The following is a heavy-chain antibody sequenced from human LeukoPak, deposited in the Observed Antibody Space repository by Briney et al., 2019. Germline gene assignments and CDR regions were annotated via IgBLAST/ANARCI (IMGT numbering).Heavy chain of an antibody. V-gene: IGHV3-21*01. CDR1: GFDISTYN. CDR2: ISTRSTYK. J-gene: IGHJ6*02. D-gene: IGHD2-15*01. CDR3: ARPLRPLGYFYGMDV. Sequence: GRSLRLSCSASGFDISTYNLKWVRQAPGKGLEWVSSISTRSTYKYYVDSVKGRFTISRDNANNSLYLQMDNLRAEDTAVYFCARPLRPLGYFYGMDVWGPGTTVIVSS.